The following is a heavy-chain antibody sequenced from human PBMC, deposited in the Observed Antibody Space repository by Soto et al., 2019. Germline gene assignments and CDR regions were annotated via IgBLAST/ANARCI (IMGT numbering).Heavy chain of an antibody. CDR2: ISSSSSTI. V-gene: IGHV3-48*02. Sequence: GGSLRLSCAASGFTFSSYSMNWVRQAPGKGLEWVSYISSSSSTIYYADSVKGRFTISRDNAKNSLYMEMNSLRDEDTAVYYCALSVRYYRYSFDYWVQGTLVTVSA. CDR3: ALSVRYYRYSFDY. J-gene: IGHJ4*02. CDR1: GFTFSSYS. D-gene: IGHD1-26*01.